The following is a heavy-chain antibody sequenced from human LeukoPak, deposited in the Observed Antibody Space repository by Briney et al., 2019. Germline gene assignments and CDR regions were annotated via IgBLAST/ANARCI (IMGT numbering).Heavy chain of an antibody. V-gene: IGHV3-7*01. CDR3: ARTQYSSSIYYYYYMDV. D-gene: IGHD6-6*01. J-gene: IGHJ6*03. CDR1: GFTFSSYW. Sequence: GGSLRLSCAASGFTFSSYWMSWVRQAPGKGLEWVANIKQDGSEKYYVDSVKGRFTISRDNAKNSLYLQMNSLRAEDTAVYYCARTQYSSSIYYYYYMDVWGKGTTVTVSS. CDR2: IKQDGSEK.